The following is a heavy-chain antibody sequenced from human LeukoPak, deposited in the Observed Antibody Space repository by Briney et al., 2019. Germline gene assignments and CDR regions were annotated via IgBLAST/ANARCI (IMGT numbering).Heavy chain of an antibody. V-gene: IGHV4-39*07. Sequence: SETLSLTCTVSGGSISSSSYYWGWIRQPPGKGLEWIGSIYYSGSTYYNPSLKSRVTISVDTSKNQFSLKLSSVTAAGTAVYYCARDSARSGYYYEPDYWGQGTLVTVSS. J-gene: IGHJ4*02. D-gene: IGHD3-22*01. CDR1: GGSISSSSYY. CDR3: ARDSARSGYYYEPDY. CDR2: IYYSGST.